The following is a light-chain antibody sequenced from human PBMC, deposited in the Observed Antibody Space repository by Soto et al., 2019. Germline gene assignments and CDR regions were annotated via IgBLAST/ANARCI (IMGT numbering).Light chain of an antibody. CDR2: GNT. V-gene: IGLV1-40*01. CDR1: SSNIGAGYD. CDR3: LSFDSSVSVV. Sequence: QSVLTQPPSVSGAPGQRVTISCTGSSSNIGAGYDVHWYQQLPGSAPKLLIYGNTNRASGVADRFSGSKSGTSASLAITGLLAEDDADYYCLSFDSSVSVVFGGGTKLTV. J-gene: IGLJ2*01.